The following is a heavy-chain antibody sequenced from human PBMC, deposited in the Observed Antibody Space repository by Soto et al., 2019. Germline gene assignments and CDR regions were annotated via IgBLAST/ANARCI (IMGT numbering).Heavy chain of an antibody. J-gene: IGHJ4*02. V-gene: IGHV1-69*06. CDR1: GGTGSSYA. D-gene: IGHD2-15*01. CDR3: PSSDRSGSSCYSFPGYNFNY. Sequence: SSVKVSCKASGGTGSSYAIGCVRQAPGHGLEWMAGIVPIFGTANYAQEFQGRVTVTADKSTNTGHMKLSNPTAEETAMYYRPSSDRSGSSCYSFPGYNFNYWCQGTLVTVS. CDR2: IVPIFGTA.